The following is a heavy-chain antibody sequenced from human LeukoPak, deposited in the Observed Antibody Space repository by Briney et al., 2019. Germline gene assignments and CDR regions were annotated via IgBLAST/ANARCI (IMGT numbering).Heavy chain of an antibody. V-gene: IGHV1-46*01. D-gene: IGHD4-17*01. J-gene: IGHJ4*02. CDR1: GYTFTSYY. CDR3: ARDRNGDPTFDY. CDR2: INPSGGTT. Sequence: ASVKVSCKASGYTFTSYYMHWVRQAPGQGLEWMGIINPSGGTTSYAQKFHGRVTTTRDTSTSTVYMELSSLRSEDTAVYYCARDRNGDPTFDYWGQGTLVTVSS.